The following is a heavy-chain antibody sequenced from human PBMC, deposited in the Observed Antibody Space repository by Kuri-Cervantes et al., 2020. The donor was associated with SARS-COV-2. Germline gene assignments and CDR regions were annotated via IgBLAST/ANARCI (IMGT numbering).Heavy chain of an antibody. CDR3: ARLLGFADS. CDR2: IYYGGST. Sequence: GSLRLSCSASGVAIDSNSYYWVWIRQPPGKGLEWIGGIYYGGSTYHNPSLRSRVTLSADTPKNQFSLKLRSVTAADTAVYHCARLLGFADSWGQGTLVTVSS. CDR1: GVAIDSNSYY. J-gene: IGHJ4*02. D-gene: IGHD3-16*01. V-gene: IGHV4-39*01.